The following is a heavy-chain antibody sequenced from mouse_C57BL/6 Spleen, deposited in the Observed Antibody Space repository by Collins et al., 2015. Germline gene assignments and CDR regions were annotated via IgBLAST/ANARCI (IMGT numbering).Heavy chain of an antibody. CDR3: TPYGNHHYYAMDY. J-gene: IGHJ4*01. CDR1: GYTFTDYE. V-gene: IGHV1-15*01. Sequence: QVQLQQSGAELVRPGASVTLSCKASGYTFTDYEMHWVKQTPVHGLEWIGAIDPETGGTAYNQKFKGKAILTADKSSSTAYMELRSLTSEDSAVYYCTPYGNHHYYAMDYWGQGTSVTVSS. CDR2: IDPETGGT. D-gene: IGHD2-1*01.